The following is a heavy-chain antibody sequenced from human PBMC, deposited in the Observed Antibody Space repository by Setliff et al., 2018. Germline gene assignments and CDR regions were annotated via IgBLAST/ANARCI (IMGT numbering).Heavy chain of an antibody. CDR1: GDTLDNFA. V-gene: IGHV1-69*13. CDR3: ARDWRHSGMSWANYFDP. J-gene: IGHJ5*02. CDR2: IFPKFGTA. D-gene: IGHD3-10*01. Sequence: SVKVSCKASGDTLDNFAITWVRQAPGQGLEWMGRIFPKFGTANYAQKFQDRVAITADESTSTGYMEINGLTSEDTAVYYCARDWRHSGMSWANYFDPWGQGTLVTVSS.